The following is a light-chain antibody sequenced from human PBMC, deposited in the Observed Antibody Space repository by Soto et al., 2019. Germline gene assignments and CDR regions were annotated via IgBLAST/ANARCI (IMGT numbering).Light chain of an antibody. CDR1: SSDVGGYNY. J-gene: IGLJ1*01. V-gene: IGLV2-8*01. Sequence: QSALTQPPSASGSPGQSVTIFCTGTSSDVGGYNYVSWYQQHPGKAPKLMIYEVSKRPSGVPDRFSGSESGNTASLTVSGLQAEDEADYYCSSYAGSNNPYVFGTGTKVTVL. CDR3: SSYAGSNNPYV. CDR2: EVS.